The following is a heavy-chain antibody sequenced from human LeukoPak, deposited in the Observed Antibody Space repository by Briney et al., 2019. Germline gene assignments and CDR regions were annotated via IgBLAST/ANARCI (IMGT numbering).Heavy chain of an antibody. V-gene: IGHV1-69*06. CDR1: GGTFSSYA. J-gene: IGHJ4*02. CDR3: ARDGCGGDCYSGYYFDY. Sequence: SVKVSCKASGGTFSSYAISWVRQAPGQGLEWMGGIIPIFGTANSAQKFQGRVTITADKSTSTAYMELSSLRSEDTAVYYCARDGCGGDCYSGYYFDYWGQGTLVTVSS. CDR2: IIPIFGTA. D-gene: IGHD2-21*02.